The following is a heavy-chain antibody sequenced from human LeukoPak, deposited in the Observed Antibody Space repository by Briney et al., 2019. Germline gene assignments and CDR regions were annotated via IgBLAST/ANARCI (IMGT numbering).Heavy chain of an antibody. D-gene: IGHD6-19*01. CDR3: ARDAIAYSSGWLLDDAFDI. V-gene: IGHV1-46*01. Sequence: ASVKVSCKASGYTFTSYYMHWVRQAPGQGLEWMGIINPSGGSTSYAQKFQGRVTMTRDMSTSTVYMELSSLRSEDTAVYYCARDAIAYSSGWLLDDAFDIWGQGTMVTVSS. CDR2: INPSGGST. CDR1: GYTFTSYY. J-gene: IGHJ3*02.